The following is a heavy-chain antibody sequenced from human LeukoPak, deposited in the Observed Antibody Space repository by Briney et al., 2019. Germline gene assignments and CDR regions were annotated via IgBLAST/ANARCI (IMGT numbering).Heavy chain of an antibody. CDR1: GFTVSTKD. D-gene: IGHD3-9*01. Sequence: GGSLRLSCAASGFTVSTKDMSWVRQAPGEGVGWVSVIYSGVSTYYADSVKGRFIISRDNSENTLHLQMNSLRAEDTAVYYCGRYLTRAFDIWGQGTMVTVSS. J-gene: IGHJ3*02. V-gene: IGHV3-66*01. CDR2: IYSGVST. CDR3: GRYLTRAFDI.